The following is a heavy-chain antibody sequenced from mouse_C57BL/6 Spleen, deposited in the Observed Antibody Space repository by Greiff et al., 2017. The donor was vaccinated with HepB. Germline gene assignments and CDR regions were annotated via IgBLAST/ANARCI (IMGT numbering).Heavy chain of an antibody. J-gene: IGHJ2*01. V-gene: IGHV1-7*01. CDR3: ARVVTARLYYFDY. D-gene: IGHD2-5*01. CDR2: INPSSGYT. Sequence: VQRVESGAELAKPGASVKLSCKASGYTFTSYWMHWVKQRPGQGLEWIGYINPSSGYTKYNQKFKDKATLTADKSSSTAYMQLSSLTYEDSAVYYCARVVTARLYYFDYWGQGTTLTVSS. CDR1: GYTFTSYW.